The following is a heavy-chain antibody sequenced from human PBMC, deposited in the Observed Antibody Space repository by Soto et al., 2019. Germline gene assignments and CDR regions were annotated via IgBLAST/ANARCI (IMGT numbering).Heavy chain of an antibody. V-gene: IGHV1-69*01. CDR1: GDTFSSYS. CDR3: ARDDGWNYRYYDMEV. J-gene: IGHJ6*02. CDR2: IIPVFGSA. D-gene: IGHD1-7*01. Sequence: QVQLVQSGAEVKKPGSSVKVSCKASGDTFSSYSITWVRQAPGQGLEWMGGIIPVFGSANYAQKFQGRVTITADESTRTAYMELNSLRSQDTAAYFCARDDGWNYRYYDMEVWGPGTTVTVSS.